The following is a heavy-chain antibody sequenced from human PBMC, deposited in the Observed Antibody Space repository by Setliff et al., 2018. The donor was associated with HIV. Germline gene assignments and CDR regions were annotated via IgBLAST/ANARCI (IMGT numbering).Heavy chain of an antibody. CDR2: IYYGST. CDR1: GGSISSYY. CDR3: ARSDNFWSAESSFDY. V-gene: IGHV4-59*01. Sequence: SETLSLTCTVSGGSISSYYWSWIRRPPGKGLEWIGYIYYGSTNYNPSLRSRVTVSVDTSKNQFSLNLSSVTAADTAVYYCARSDNFWSAESSFDYWGQGTLVTVSS. D-gene: IGHD3-3*01. J-gene: IGHJ4*02.